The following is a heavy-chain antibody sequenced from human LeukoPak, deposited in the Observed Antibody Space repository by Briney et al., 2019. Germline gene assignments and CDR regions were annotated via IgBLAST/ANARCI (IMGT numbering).Heavy chain of an antibody. Sequence: GGTLRLSCAASGFTFSSYGMSWVRQAPGKGLEWVSAISGSGGSTYYADSVKGRFTISRDNSKNTLYLQMNSLRAEDTAVYYCARDDSSGYYCHDYWGQGTLVTVSS. CDR2: ISGSGGST. V-gene: IGHV3-23*01. D-gene: IGHD3-22*01. CDR3: ARDDSSGYYCHDY. J-gene: IGHJ4*02. CDR1: GFTFSSYG.